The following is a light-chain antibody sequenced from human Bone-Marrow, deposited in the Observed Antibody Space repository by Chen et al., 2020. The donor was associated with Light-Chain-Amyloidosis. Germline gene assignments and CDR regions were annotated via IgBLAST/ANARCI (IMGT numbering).Light chain of an antibody. V-gene: IGLV3-21*02. J-gene: IGLJ3*02. CDR3: RVRDKSGDRPV. CDR1: NIGSTS. CDR2: DDR. Sequence: SYVLTQPSSVSVAPGQTATIACGGNNIGSTSVHWYQQTPGQAPLLVVYDDRDRPSGIPERLSGSNYGNGGPLTIGRVEAGDEGDSWGRVRDKSGDRPVFGGGAKLTVV.